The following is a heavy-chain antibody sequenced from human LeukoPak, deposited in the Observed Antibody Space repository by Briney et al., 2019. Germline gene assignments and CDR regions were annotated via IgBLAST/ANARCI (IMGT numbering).Heavy chain of an antibody. CDR2: INPNSGGT. CDR3: ATGGVLLWFGVYGMDV. V-gene: IGHV1-2*02. J-gene: IGHJ6*02. Sequence: ALVKVSCKASGYTFTGYYMHWVRQAPGQGLEWMGWINPNSGGTNYAQKFQGRVTMTRDTSISTAYMELSRLRSDDTAVYYCATGGVLLWFGVYGMDVWGQGTTVTVSS. CDR1: GYTFTGYY. D-gene: IGHD3-10*01.